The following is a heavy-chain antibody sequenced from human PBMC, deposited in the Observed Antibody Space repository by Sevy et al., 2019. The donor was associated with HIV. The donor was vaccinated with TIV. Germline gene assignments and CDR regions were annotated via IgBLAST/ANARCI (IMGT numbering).Heavy chain of an antibody. D-gene: IGHD3-22*01. CDR3: ARGGYYYGSSGYRSHSYYYYGMDV. Sequence: GGALRLSCAASGFTVSSNYMSWVRQAPGKGLEWVSVIYSGGSTYYGDSVNDRFTISRDNAKNTLYLQMNNLRAEDTAVYYCARGGYYYGSSGYRSHSYYYYGMDVWGQGTTVTVSS. J-gene: IGHJ6*02. V-gene: IGHV3-53*01. CDR1: GFTVSSNY. CDR2: IYSGGST.